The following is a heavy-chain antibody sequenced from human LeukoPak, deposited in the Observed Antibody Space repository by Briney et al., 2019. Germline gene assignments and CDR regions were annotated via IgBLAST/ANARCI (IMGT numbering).Heavy chain of an antibody. D-gene: IGHD3-22*01. CDR1: GGSVSSSRYY. J-gene: IGHJ4*02. V-gene: IGHV4-39*01. CDR2: VYYSGST. Sequence: SETLSLTCTVSGGSVSSSRYYWGWIRQPPGKGLEWIGSVYYSGSTYYNPSLKSRVTISVDTSKNQFSLRLTSVTAADTAVYYCAKHLYYYDGSGYKTPFDYWGQGTLVTVSS. CDR3: AKHLYYYDGSGYKTPFDY.